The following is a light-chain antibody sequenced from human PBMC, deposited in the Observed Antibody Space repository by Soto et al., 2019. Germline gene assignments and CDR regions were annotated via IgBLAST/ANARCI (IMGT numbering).Light chain of an antibody. CDR2: GAS. CDR1: QSVSSSY. J-gene: IGKJ1*01. Sequence: IVLTQSPGTLSLSPGERATLSCRASQSVSSSYLAWYQQKPGQAPRLLIYGASSRATGIPDRFSGSGSVTDFTLTISRLEPEEFAVYYCQQYGSSLWTFGQGPKVEIK. V-gene: IGKV3-20*01. CDR3: QQYGSSLWT.